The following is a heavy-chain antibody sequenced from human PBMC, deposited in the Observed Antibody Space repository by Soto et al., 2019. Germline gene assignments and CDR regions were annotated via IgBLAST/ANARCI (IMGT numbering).Heavy chain of an antibody. CDR2: IYHSGST. J-gene: IGHJ6*02. V-gene: IGHV4-4*02. D-gene: IGHD6-13*01. CDR1: GGSISSSNW. Sequence: KPSETLSLTCAVSGGSISSSNWWSWVRQPPGKGLEWIGEIYHSGSTNYNPSLKSRVTISVDKSKNQFSLKLSSVTAAGTAVYYCARDSSSLAGYGMDVWGQGTTVTVSS. CDR3: ARDSSSLAGYGMDV.